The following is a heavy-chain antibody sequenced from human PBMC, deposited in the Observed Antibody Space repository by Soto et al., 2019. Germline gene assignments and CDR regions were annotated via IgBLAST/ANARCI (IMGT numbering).Heavy chain of an antibody. CDR1: GFTVSSNY. V-gene: IGHV3-53*01. CDR3: ARGGQQLVPWFDP. J-gene: IGHJ5*02. D-gene: IGHD6-13*01. Sequence: GGSLRLSCAASGFTVSSNYMSWVRQAPGKGLEWVSVIYSGGSTYYADSVKGRFTISRDNSKNTLYLQMNSLGAEDTAVYYCARGGQQLVPWFDPWGQGTLVTVSS. CDR2: IYSGGST.